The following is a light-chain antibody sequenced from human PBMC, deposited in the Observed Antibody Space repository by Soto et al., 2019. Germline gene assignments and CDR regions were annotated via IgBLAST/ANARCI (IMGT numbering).Light chain of an antibody. CDR1: SSDIGVYNY. J-gene: IGLJ3*02. Sequence: QSVLTQPASVSGSPGQSITISCTGTSSDIGVYNYVSWYQQHPGKVPKIIIYEVTNRPSGVSNRFSGSKSGNTASLTISGLQPEDEADYYCNSYTSSSTRVFGGGTKVTVL. V-gene: IGLV2-14*01. CDR3: NSYTSSSTRV. CDR2: EVT.